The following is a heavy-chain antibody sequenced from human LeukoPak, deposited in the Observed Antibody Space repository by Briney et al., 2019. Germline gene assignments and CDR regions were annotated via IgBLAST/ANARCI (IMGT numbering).Heavy chain of an antibody. CDR2: ISSSSSTI. D-gene: IGHD3-9*01. V-gene: IGHV3-48*04. Sequence: GGSLRLSCAASGFTFSSYSMNWVRQAPGKGLEWVSYISSSSSTIYYADSVKGRFTISRDNAKNSLYLQMNSLRAEDTAVYYCARASVTGVRYFDWLSPYYFDYWGQGTLVTVSS. CDR3: ARASVTGVRYFDWLSPYYFDY. J-gene: IGHJ4*02. CDR1: GFTFSSYS.